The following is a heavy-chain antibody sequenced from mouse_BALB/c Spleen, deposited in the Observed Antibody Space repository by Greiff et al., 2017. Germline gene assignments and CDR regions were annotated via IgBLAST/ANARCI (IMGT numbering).Heavy chain of an antibody. V-gene: IGHV2-6-4*01. CDR3: ARKSGYDGAWFAY. D-gene: IGHD2-14*01. CDR1: GFSLSRYS. Sequence: VNVVESGPGLVAPSQSLSITCTVSGFSLSRYSVHWVRQPPGKGLEWLGMIWGGGSTDYNSALKSRLSISKDNSKSQVFLKMNSLQTDDTAMYYCARKSGYDGAWFAYWGQGTLVTVSA. J-gene: IGHJ3*01. CDR2: IWGGGST.